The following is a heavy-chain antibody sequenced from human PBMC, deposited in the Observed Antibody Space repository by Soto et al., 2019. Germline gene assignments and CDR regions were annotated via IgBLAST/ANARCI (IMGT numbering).Heavy chain of an antibody. J-gene: IGHJ4*02. CDR1: GGSFSDYY. V-gene: IGHV4-34*01. Sequence: QVQLQQWGAGLLKPSETLSLTCAVYGGSFSDYYWNWIRQSPGKGLEWIGKINHSGSTYNPSHKSQDTKSLDTTKNQFSLTLSSVTAAETAVYYCAGPYNCGSACYPAYSLDSWGQGTLVTVSS. D-gene: IGHD2-21*02. CDR2: INHSGST. CDR3: AGPYNCGSACYPAYSLDS.